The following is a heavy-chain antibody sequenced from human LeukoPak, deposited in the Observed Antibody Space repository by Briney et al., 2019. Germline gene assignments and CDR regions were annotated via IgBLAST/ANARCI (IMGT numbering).Heavy chain of an antibody. CDR2: ISYDGSDE. V-gene: IGHV3-30*04. CDR1: GLAFSSYS. D-gene: IGHD3-3*01. Sequence: GRSLRLSCVASGLAFSSYSMHRVRQAPGKGLEWVGVISYDGSDEYYTDSVKGRFTISRDNSKNTVYLQMNSLRADDTAVYYCARDFTPEWFDIHWGQGTLVTVS. J-gene: IGHJ4*02. CDR3: ARDFTPEWFDIH.